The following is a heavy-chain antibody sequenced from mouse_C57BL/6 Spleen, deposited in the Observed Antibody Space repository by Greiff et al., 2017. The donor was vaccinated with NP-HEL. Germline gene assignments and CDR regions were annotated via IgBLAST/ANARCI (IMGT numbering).Heavy chain of an antibody. J-gene: IGHJ2*01. CDR3: AKDDYDLYFDY. Sequence: AQGLEWIGMIHPNSGSTNYNEKFKSKATLTVDKSSSTAYMQLSSLTSEDSAVYYCAKDDYDLYFDYWGQGTTLTVSS. V-gene: IGHV1-64*01. D-gene: IGHD2-4*01. CDR2: IHPNSGST.